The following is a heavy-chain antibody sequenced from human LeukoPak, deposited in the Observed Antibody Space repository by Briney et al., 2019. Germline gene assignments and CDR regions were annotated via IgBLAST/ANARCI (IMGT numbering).Heavy chain of an antibody. V-gene: IGHV3-11*01. J-gene: IGHJ1*01. CDR1: GFTFSNYY. D-gene: IGHD6-19*01. Sequence: PGGSLRLSCAAFGFTFSNYYMTWIRQAPGKGLQWISFISDSGNTIYYADSVEGRFTISRDNAKNSLYLQMHSLGAEDTAMYYCARSTLPGRSGRTEFFQHWGQGTLVTVSS. CDR2: ISDSGNTI. CDR3: ARSTLPGRSGRTEFFQH.